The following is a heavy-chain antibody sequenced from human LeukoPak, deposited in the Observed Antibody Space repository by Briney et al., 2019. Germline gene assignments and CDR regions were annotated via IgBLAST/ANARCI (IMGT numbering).Heavy chain of an antibody. D-gene: IGHD3-22*01. J-gene: IGHJ5*02. V-gene: IGHV4-34*01. CDR3: AREHHSSGYYYSSWFDP. CDR2: INHSGST. CDR1: GGSFSGYY. Sequence: SETLSLTCAVYGGSFSGYYWSWIRQPPGKGLEWIGEINHSGSTNYNPSLKSRVTISVDTSKNQFSLKLSSVTAADTAVYYCAREHHSSGYYYSSWFDPWGQGTLVTVSS.